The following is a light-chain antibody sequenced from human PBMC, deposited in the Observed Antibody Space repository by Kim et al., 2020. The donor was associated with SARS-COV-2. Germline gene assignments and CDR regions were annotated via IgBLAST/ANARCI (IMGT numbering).Light chain of an antibody. Sequence: QRVTISCSGSSSNIGRNAVHWYQQLPGPAPKLLIYASNQRPSGVPDRFSGSKSGASASLAISGLQSADEAEYFCAAWDDGLNGYVFGTGTKVTVL. V-gene: IGLV1-44*01. CDR1: SSNIGRNA. CDR3: AAWDDGLNGYV. CDR2: ASN. J-gene: IGLJ1*01.